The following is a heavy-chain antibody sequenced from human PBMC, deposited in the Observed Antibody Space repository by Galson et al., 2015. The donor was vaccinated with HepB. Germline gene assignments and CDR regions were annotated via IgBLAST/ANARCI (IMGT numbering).Heavy chain of an antibody. CDR3: VGGSGSYIGNWFDP. Sequence: SLRLSCAASGFTFSSYAMHWVRQAPGKGLEWVAVISYDGSNKYYADSVKGRFTISRDNSKNTLYLQMNSLRAEDTAVYYCVGGSGSYIGNWFDPWGQGTLVTVSS. CDR2: ISYDGSNK. D-gene: IGHD3-10*01. V-gene: IGHV3-30*04. CDR1: GFTFSSYA. J-gene: IGHJ5*02.